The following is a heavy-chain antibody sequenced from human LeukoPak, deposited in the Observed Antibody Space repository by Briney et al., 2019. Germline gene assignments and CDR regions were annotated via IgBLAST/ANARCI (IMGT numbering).Heavy chain of an antibody. CDR1: GGSISSSYYY. Sequence: PSETLSLTCTVSGGSISSSYYYWGWIRQPPGKGLEWIGSIYYSGSTYYNPSLKSRVTISVDTSKNQFSLKLRSVTAADTAVYYCARDRFGEFDYWGQGTLVTVSS. CDR3: ARDRFGEFDY. CDR2: IYYSGST. V-gene: IGHV4-39*02. D-gene: IGHD3-10*01. J-gene: IGHJ4*02.